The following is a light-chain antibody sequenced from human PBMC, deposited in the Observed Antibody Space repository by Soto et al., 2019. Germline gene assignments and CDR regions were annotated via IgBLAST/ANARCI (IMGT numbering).Light chain of an antibody. V-gene: IGKV1-12*01. J-gene: IGKJ4*01. CDR3: QQTRSFPLT. Sequence: DIHVTQSPSSVSASVGDRVTITCRASQAITSWLAWYQQKPGRAPKLLIYSASSLQSGAPSRFTGSGSGTAFTLTITSLQPDDAAVYYCQQTRSFPLTVGGGTKVEI. CDR2: SAS. CDR1: QAITSW.